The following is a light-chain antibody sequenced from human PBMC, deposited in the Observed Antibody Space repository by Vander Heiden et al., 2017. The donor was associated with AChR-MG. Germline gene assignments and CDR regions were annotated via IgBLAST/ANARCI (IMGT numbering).Light chain of an antibody. J-gene: IGLJ1*01. CDR1: RLSTKY. CDR3: QVWDSDTDV. V-gene: IGLV3-1*01. CDR2: QDN. Sequence: SYDLTQSPSLSVSPGQTATITCSGERLSTKYTSWYHLRPGQSPVLVSYQDNLRPSGIPERFSGSNSGNTATLTISGIQSMDDGDYYCQVWDSDTDVFGTGTKVTV.